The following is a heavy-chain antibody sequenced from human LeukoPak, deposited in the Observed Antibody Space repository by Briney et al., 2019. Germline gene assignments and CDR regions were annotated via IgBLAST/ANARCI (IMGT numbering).Heavy chain of an antibody. CDR1: GDSVSSRNYY. J-gene: IGHJ1*01. V-gene: IGHV4-39*01. CDR2: ICCGGRT. D-gene: IGHD1-26*01. Sequence: PSETLSLTCTVSGDSVSSRNYYWGWIRQPPGNGLQWIGSICCGGRTHYNPSLKSRVTICADTSVNQFSLRLTSVTAADTAVYYCAAYAPGSSQYFQRWGLGTLVTVSS. CDR3: AAYAPGSSQYFQR.